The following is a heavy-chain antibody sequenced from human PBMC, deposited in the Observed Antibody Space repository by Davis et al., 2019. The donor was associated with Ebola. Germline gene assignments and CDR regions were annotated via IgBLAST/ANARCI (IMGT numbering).Heavy chain of an antibody. J-gene: IGHJ6*02. CDR2: ISAYYGTT. CDR3: AAGGGYDLWYYGLDV. CDR1: GYTFTTYG. Sequence: AASVKVSCKASGYTFTTYGISWVRQAPGQGLEWMGWISAYYGTTNYAQSLQGRVTMTRDTSTSTAHMDLSGLRSEDTAVYYCAAGGGYDLWYYGLDVWGPGTTVTVSS. D-gene: IGHD5-12*01. V-gene: IGHV1-18*01.